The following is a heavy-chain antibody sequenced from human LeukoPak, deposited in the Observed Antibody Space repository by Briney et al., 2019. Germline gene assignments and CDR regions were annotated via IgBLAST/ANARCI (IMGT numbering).Heavy chain of an antibody. V-gene: IGHV4-4*09. J-gene: IGHJ4*02. D-gene: IGHD6-6*01. CDR2: IYNSGST. CDR3: ARAYSSSSLAFDY. Sequence: SETLSLTCTVSGGSISSYYWSWIRQPPGKGLEWIGYIYNSGSTNYNPSLKSRVTISVDTSKNQFSLKLSSVTAADTAVYYCARAYSSSSLAFDYWGQGTLVTVSS. CDR1: GGSISSYY.